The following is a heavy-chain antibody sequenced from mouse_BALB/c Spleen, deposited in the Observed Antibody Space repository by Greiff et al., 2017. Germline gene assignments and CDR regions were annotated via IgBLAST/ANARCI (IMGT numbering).Heavy chain of an antibody. CDR1: GFTFSSFG. V-gene: IGHV5-17*02. J-gene: IGHJ4*01. D-gene: IGHD1-1*01. CDR2: ISSGSSTI. CDR3: AREIYGSSRYYYAMDY. Sequence: EVMLVESGGGLVQPGGSRKLSCAASGFTFSSFGMHWVRQAPEKGLEWVAYISSGSSTIYYADTVKGRFTISRDNPKNTLFLEMTSLRSEDTAMYYCAREIYGSSRYYYAMDYWGQGTSVTVSS.